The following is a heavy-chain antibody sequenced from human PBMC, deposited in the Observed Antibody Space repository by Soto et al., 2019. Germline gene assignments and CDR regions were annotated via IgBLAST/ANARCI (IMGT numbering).Heavy chain of an antibody. Sequence: QVRLQEWGPGLVRPSQTLSLTCTVSGGSMDSGAYYWGWIRQFPGKGLEWIGYIYHIGSSYYNSSLKSRLTISIDTSKNQFSLNMTSVTAADTAVYYCVRGTATIRPFVFDSWGLGILVTVSS. CDR1: GGSMDSGAYY. CDR2: IYHIGSS. D-gene: IGHD6-25*01. J-gene: IGHJ4*02. V-gene: IGHV4-31*03. CDR3: VRGTATIRPFVFDS.